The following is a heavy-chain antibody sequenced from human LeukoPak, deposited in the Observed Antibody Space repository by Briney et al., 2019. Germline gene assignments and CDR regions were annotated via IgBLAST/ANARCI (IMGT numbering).Heavy chain of an antibody. Sequence: GGSLRVSCAVSGITLSNYGMSWVRQAPGKGLEWVAGISGGGGGTNYADSVKGRFTISRDNPKNTLHLQMNSLRAEDTAVYFCAKRGVVIRVILVGFHKEAYYFDSWGQGALVTVPS. D-gene: IGHD3-22*01. CDR1: GITLSNYG. CDR3: AKRGVVIRVILVGFHKEAYYFDS. V-gene: IGHV3-23*01. J-gene: IGHJ4*02. CDR2: ISGGGGGT.